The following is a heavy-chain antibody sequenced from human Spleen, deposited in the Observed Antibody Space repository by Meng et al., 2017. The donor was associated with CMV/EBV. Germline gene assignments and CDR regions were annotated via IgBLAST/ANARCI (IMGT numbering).Heavy chain of an antibody. J-gene: IGHJ4*02. D-gene: IGHD3-10*01. CDR1: GDSVSSNSAA. Sequence: VTVQQAGPGPVKPSQTLSLTCAFSGDSVSSNSAAWNWIRQSPSRGLEWLGRTFYRSKWSNEYAVSVKSRITINPDTSKNQFSLKLSSVTAADTAVYYCAREVWFGEPPDYWGQGTLVTVSS. CDR2: TFYRSKWSN. CDR3: AREVWFGEPPDY. V-gene: IGHV6-1*01.